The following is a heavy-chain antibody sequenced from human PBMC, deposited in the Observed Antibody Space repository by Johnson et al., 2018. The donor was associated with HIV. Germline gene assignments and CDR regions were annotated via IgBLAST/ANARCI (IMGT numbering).Heavy chain of an antibody. V-gene: IGHV3-43D*03. Sequence: VQLVESGGVVVQPGGSLRLSCAASGFTFDDYAMHWVRQAPGKGLEWVSLISWDGGSTYYADSVKGRFTISRDNSKNSLYLQMNSLRAEDTALYYCARDPLLHGSTFDIWGQGTMVTVSS. CDR2: ISWDGGST. D-gene: IGHD3-10*01. CDR3: ARDPLLHGSTFDI. CDR1: GFTFDDYA. J-gene: IGHJ3*02.